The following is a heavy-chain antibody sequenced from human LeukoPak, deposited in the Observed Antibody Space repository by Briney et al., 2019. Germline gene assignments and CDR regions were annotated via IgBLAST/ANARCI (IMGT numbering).Heavy chain of an antibody. D-gene: IGHD5-12*01. Sequence: SETLYLTCTVSGGSISSYWWGWFRQPPGKGLEWIAFIYHSGSTNYTPSLKSRVTISIDTPNNQFSLKLSSVTAADTAVYYCTTGSGWLPDYWGQGALATVSS. CDR1: GGSISSYW. J-gene: IGHJ4*02. CDR3: TTGSGWLPDY. V-gene: IGHV4-59*01. CDR2: IYHSGST.